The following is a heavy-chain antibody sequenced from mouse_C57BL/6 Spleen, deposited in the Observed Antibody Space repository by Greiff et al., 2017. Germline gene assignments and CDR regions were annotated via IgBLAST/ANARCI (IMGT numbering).Heavy chain of an antibody. D-gene: IGHD2-5*01. V-gene: IGHV3-1*01. CDR3: ARDSNYYFDY. CDR2: ISYSGST. CDR1: GYSITSGYD. Sequence: EVKLQESGPGMVKPSQSLSLTCTVTGYSITSGYDWHWIRHFPGNKLEWMGYISYSGSTNYNPSLKSRISITHDTSKNHFFLKLNSVTTEDTATYYCARDSNYYFDYWGQGTTLTVSS. J-gene: IGHJ2*01.